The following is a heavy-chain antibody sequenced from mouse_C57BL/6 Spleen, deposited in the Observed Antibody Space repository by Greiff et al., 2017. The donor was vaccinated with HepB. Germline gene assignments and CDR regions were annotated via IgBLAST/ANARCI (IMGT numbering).Heavy chain of an antibody. Sequence: EVQLQQSGPELVKPGASVKISCKASGYTFTDYNMDWVKQSHGKSLEWIGDINPNNGGTIYNQKFKGKATLTVDKSSSTAYMELRSLTSEDTAVYYCARSNYSNCCWFAYWGQGTLVTVSA. V-gene: IGHV1-18*01. J-gene: IGHJ3*01. CDR2: INPNNGGT. D-gene: IGHD2-5*01. CDR1: GYTFTDYN. CDR3: ARSNYSNCCWFAY.